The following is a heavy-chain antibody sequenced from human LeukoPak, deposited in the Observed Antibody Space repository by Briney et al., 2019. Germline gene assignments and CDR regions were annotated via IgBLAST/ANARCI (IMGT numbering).Heavy chain of an antibody. CDR1: GGSISSGDYY. V-gene: IGHV4-30-4*01. CDR3: ASHCSSTSCYRYYFDY. J-gene: IGHJ4*02. Sequence: SQTLSLTCTVSGGSISSGDYYWSWIRQPPGKGLEGSGYISYSWSTYYNQSLKSRVTTSVDTSKNQFSLKLSSVTAADTAVYYCASHCSSTSCYRYYFDYWGQGTLVTVSS. D-gene: IGHD2-2*01. CDR2: ISYSWST.